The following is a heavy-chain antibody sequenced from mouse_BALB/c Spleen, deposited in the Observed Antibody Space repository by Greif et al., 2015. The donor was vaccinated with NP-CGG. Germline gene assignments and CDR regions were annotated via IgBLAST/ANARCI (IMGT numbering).Heavy chain of an antibody. CDR3: ARWGYSGSGYYFDY. V-gene: IGHV5-17*02. Sequence: EVKLMESGGGLVQPGGSRKLSCAASGFTFSSFGMHWVRQAPEKGLEWVAYISSGSSTIYYADTVKGRFTISRDNPKNTLFLQMTSLRSEDTAMYYCARWGYSGSGYYFDYWGQGTTLTVSS. J-gene: IGHJ2*01. CDR2: ISSGSSTI. CDR1: GFTFSSFG. D-gene: IGHD1-1*01.